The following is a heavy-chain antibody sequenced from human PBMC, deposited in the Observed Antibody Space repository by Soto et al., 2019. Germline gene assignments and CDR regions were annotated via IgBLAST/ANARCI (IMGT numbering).Heavy chain of an antibody. V-gene: IGHV4-34*01. J-gene: IGHJ3*02. D-gene: IGHD3-16*02. CDR3: GREAGYDYIWGSYRSNYDAFDI. Sequence: SETLSLTCAVYGGSFSGYYWSWIRQPPGKGLEWVGEINHSGSTNYNPSLKSRVTISVDTSKNQFSLKLSSVTAADTAVYYCGREAGYDYIWGSYRSNYDAFDIWGQGTMVTVSS. CDR2: INHSGST. CDR1: GGSFSGYY.